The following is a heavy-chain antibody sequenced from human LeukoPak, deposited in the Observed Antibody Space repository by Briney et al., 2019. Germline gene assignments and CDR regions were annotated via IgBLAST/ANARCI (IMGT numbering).Heavy chain of an antibody. J-gene: IGHJ4*02. CDR2: IYYSGST. V-gene: IGHV4-39*07. CDR3: ARDLAASWFFR. D-gene: IGHD6-13*01. CDR1: GGSVSSSSYY. Sequence: SETLSLTCTVSGGSVSSSSYYWGWIRQPPGKGLEWIGSIYYSGSTYYNPSLKSRVTISVDTSKNQFSLKLSSVTAADTAVYYCARDLAASWFFRWGQGTLVTVSS.